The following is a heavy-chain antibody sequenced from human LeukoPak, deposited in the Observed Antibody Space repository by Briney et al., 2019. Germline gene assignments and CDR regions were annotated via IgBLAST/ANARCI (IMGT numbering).Heavy chain of an antibody. V-gene: IGHV3-21*01. CDR2: ISSSSTYI. J-gene: IGHJ4*02. D-gene: IGHD1-26*01. CDR1: GSTFSSYS. Sequence: GSLRLSCAASGSTFSSYSMNWVRQAPGKGLEWVSSISSSSTYIYYADSVKGRFTISRDNAKNSLYLQMNSLRAEDTAVYYCARGQSESGYFDYWGQGTLVTVSS. CDR3: ARGQSESGYFDY.